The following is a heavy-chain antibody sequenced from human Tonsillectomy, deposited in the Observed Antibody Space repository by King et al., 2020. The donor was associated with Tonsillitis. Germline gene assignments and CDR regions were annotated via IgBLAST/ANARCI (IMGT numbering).Heavy chain of an antibody. Sequence: TLQESGPVLVKPPETLTLTCTVSGFSLSNARMGVSWIRQPPGKALEWLAHIFSNDEKSYSTSLKSRLTISKDTSKSQVVLTMTNMDPVDTATYYCARTYPYYDYVWGSYRPYFDYWGQGTLVTVSS. CDR1: GFSLSNARMG. D-gene: IGHD3-16*02. CDR3: ARTYPYYDYVWGSYRPYFDY. J-gene: IGHJ4*02. V-gene: IGHV2-26*01. CDR2: IFSNDEK.